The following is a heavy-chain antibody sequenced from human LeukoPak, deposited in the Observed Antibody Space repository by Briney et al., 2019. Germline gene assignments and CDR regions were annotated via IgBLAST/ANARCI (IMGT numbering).Heavy chain of an antibody. CDR2: IYPDDSDT. D-gene: IGHD6-19*01. CDR1: GYSFSSHW. V-gene: IGHV5-51*01. J-gene: IGHJ4*02. Sequence: GESLKISCKGSGYSFSSHWIGWVRQMPGKGLEWMGIIYPDDSDTRYSPSFQGQVTISAHRSVSTAYLQWSSLKASNTAMYFCARSDVAGIYFDYWGQGTLVTVSS. CDR3: ARSDVAGIYFDY.